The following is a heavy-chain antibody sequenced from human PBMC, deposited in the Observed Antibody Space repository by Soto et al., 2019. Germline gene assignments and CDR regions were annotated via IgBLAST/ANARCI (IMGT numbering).Heavy chain of an antibody. V-gene: IGHV3-21*01. Sequence: EVQLVESGGGLVKPGGSLRLSCAASGFTFSSYSMNWVRQAPGKGLEWVSSISSSSSYIYYADSVKGRFTISRDNAKNSLYLQMTSLRAEDTAVYYCARGQTIAVAGNWFDPWGQGTLVTVSS. CDR3: ARGQTIAVAGNWFDP. CDR1: GFTFSSYS. D-gene: IGHD6-19*01. CDR2: ISSSSSYI. J-gene: IGHJ5*02.